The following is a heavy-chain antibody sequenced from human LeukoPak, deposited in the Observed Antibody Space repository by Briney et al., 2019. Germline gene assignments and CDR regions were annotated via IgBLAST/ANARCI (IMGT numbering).Heavy chain of an antibody. CDR2: INSDGSDT. Sequence: PGGSLRLSCAASGFIFSHFWIHWVRQAPGKGLVWVSRINSDGSDTIYADSVKGRLTISRDNSKNTLYLQMNSLRAEDTAVYYCAKDDGLAAAGTSFDYWGQGTLVTVSS. CDR1: GFIFSHFW. D-gene: IGHD6-13*01. J-gene: IGHJ4*02. V-gene: IGHV3-74*01. CDR3: AKDDGLAAAGTSFDY.